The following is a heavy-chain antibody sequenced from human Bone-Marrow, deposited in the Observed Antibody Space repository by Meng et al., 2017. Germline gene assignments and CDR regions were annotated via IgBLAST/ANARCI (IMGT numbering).Heavy chain of an antibody. V-gene: IGHV4-30-2*01. J-gene: IGHJ5*02. CDR3: ARARTTNQSKYRNAYNWFDP. CDR2: IYHSGST. Sequence: QLQLQESGSGLVKPSQTLSLTCAASGGSISSGGYSWSWIRQPPGKGLEWIGYIYHSGSTNYNPSLKSRVIMSVDTSKNQFSLKLYSVTAADTAVYYCARARTTNQSKYRNAYNWFDPWGQGTLVTVSS. CDR1: GGSISSGGYS. D-gene: IGHD2/OR15-2a*01.